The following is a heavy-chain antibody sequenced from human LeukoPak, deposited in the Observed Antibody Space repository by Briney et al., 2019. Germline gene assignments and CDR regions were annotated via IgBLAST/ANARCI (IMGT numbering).Heavy chain of an antibody. D-gene: IGHD4-17*01. J-gene: IGHJ6*02. Sequence: GGSLRLSCAASGFTFSSYWMSWVRQAPGKGLEWVSSISSSSSYIYYADSVKGRFTISRDNAKNSLYLQMNSLRAGDTAVYYCARPDYGDYGYGMDVWGQGTTVTVSS. CDR3: ARPDYGDYGYGMDV. CDR2: ISSSSSYI. CDR1: GFTFSSYW. V-gene: IGHV3-21*01.